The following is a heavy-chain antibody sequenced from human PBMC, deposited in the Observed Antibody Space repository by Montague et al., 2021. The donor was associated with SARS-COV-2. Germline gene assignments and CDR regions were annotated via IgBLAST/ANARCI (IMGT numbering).Heavy chain of an antibody. CDR1: GDSVSTHSGT. CDR2: TYYRSEWYS. CDR3: ARAERGSCGDGNCYQYFFNY. J-gene: IGHJ4*02. Sequence: CAISGDSVSTHSGTWNWVRLSPSSGLEWLGRTYYRSEWYSDYSVSVKSRISTNPDTSKNQFSLQLNSVTPEDTAVYYCARAERGSCGDGNCYQYFFNYWGQGTLVTVSS. V-gene: IGHV6-1*01. D-gene: IGHD2-15*01.